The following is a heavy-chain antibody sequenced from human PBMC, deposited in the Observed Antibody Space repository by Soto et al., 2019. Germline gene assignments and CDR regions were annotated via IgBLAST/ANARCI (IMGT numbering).Heavy chain of an antibody. Sequence: EVQLVESGGGLVQPGGSLRLSCAASGFTFSSYWMSWVRQAPGKGLEWVANIKQDGSEKYYVDSVKGRFTISRDNAKNSLYLQMNSLRAEDTAVYYCARDSTTGYSSCWNAFDIWGQGTMVTVSS. J-gene: IGHJ3*02. CDR1: GFTFSSYW. CDR3: ARDSTTGYSSCWNAFDI. V-gene: IGHV3-7*01. D-gene: IGHD6-19*01. CDR2: IKQDGSEK.